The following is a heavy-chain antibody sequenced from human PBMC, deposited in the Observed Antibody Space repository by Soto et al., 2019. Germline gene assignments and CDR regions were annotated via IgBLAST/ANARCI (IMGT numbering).Heavy chain of an antibody. Sequence: QVLLVQSGAEVKKPGSSVKVSCKASGGTFTNYAITWVRQAPGQGLEWMGGIIPLFGAANYAQNFQGRVTITAEESTTTAYLEWSSLRSEYTAIYSCARAVSSYYVSSGYFSLAYWGQGTLVTVSS. J-gene: IGHJ4*02. V-gene: IGHV1-69*01. CDR2: IIPLFGAA. D-gene: IGHD3-22*01. CDR1: GGTFTNYA. CDR3: ARAVSSYYVSSGYFSLAY.